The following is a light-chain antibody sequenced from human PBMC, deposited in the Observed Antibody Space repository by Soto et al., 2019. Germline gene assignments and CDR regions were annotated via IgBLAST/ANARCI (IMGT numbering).Light chain of an antibody. V-gene: IGKV1-5*03. J-gene: IGKJ1*01. CDR1: QSISSY. Sequence: DILMTQSPSSLSASVGDRVTITCRASQSISSYLNWYQQKPGKAPKLLIYRASSLQSGVPSRFSGSGSGTEFTLTISSLQPDDFATYYCQQYNSFWTFGQGTKVDI. CDR3: QQYNSFWT. CDR2: RAS.